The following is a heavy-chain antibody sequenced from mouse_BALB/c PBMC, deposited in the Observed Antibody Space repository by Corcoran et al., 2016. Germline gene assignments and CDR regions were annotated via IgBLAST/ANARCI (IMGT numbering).Heavy chain of an antibody. Sequence: EVQLQQSGAELVKPGASVKLSCTASGFNIKDTYMPWVKQRPEQGLEWIGRIDPANGNTKYDPKFQGKATITADTSSNTAYLQLSSLTSEDTAVYYCARGADYDEGFDYWGQGTTLTVSS. J-gene: IGHJ2*01. CDR3: ARGADYDEGFDY. V-gene: IGHV14-3*02. CDR2: IDPANGNT. CDR1: GFNIKDTY. D-gene: IGHD2-4*01.